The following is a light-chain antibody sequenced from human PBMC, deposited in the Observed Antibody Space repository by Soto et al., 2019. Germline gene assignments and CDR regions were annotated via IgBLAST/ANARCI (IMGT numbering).Light chain of an antibody. J-gene: IGKJ1*01. CDR2: GVS. V-gene: IGKV3-20*01. Sequence: EIVLTQSPATLCLSPGERATLSCRASQTVSNYLLWYQQKPGQAPRLLTYGVSTRATGVPDRFSGSGSGTDFTLTISRLEPEDFAVYYCQQYGSSPRTFGQGTKVDIK. CDR1: QTVSNY. CDR3: QQYGSSPRT.